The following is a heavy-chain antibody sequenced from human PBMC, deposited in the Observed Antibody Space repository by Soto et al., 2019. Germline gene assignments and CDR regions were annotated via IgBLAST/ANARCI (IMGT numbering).Heavy chain of an antibody. D-gene: IGHD3-10*01. CDR3: ARDPSHGSGSYLDY. CDR1: GFTFSDYD. Sequence: GGSLRLSCAASGFTFSDYDTSWIRQVPGRGLVWVSHINSDGSRTSHADSVKGRFTISRDNAKNTLYLQMNSLRAEDTAVYYCARDPSHGSGSYLDYWGQGTPVTVSS. CDR2: INSDGSRT. J-gene: IGHJ4*02. V-gene: IGHV3-74*01.